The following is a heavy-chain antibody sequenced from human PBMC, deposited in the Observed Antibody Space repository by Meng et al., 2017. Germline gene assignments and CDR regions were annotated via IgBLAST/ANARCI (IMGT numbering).Heavy chain of an antibody. J-gene: IGHJ4*02. Sequence: GESLKISCAASGFTFSDYYMSWIRQAPGKGLEWVSYISSSGSTIYYADSVKGRFTISRDNAKNSLYLQMNSLRAEDTAVYYCARGAVLPLWLFMGLGYFDYWGQGTLVTVSS. CDR3: ARGAVLPLWLFMGLGYFDY. V-gene: IGHV3-11*01. D-gene: IGHD5-18*01. CDR2: ISSSGSTI. CDR1: GFTFSDYY.